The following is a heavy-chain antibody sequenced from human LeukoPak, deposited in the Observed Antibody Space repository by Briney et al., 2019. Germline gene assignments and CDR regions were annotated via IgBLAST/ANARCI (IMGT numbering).Heavy chain of an antibody. CDR2: IYTTGNT. V-gene: IGHV4-61*02. D-gene: IGHD2/OR15-2a*01. Sequence: SQTLSLTCTESGGSISSDDYYWNWIRQPAGRGLEWIGRIYTTGNTMYNPSLESRVSMSIDTSKNQASLKVKSVTAADTAVYYCARGGTLFTFFDSWGQGTLVTVSS. CDR3: ARGGTLFTFFDS. J-gene: IGHJ4*02. CDR1: GGSISSDDYY.